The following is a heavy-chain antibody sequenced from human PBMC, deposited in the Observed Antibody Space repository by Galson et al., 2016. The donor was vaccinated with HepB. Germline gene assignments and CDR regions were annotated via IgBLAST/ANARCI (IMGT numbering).Heavy chain of an antibody. CDR1: GFAFSDYY. Sequence: SLRLSCAASGFAFSDYYMIWLRQAPGKGLEYISYISSSGTSIYFTDSVKGRFTISRDNAKNSLSLQMNSLRAADTAVYYCARDKFLGYYDSRRNTLPYIWGRGTLVTVSS. J-gene: IGHJ4*02. CDR3: ARDKFLGYYDSRRNTLPYI. CDR2: ISSSGTSI. D-gene: IGHD3-22*01. V-gene: IGHV3-11*01.